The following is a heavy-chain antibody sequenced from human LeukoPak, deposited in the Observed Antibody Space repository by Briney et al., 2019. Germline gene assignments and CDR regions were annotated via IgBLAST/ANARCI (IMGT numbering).Heavy chain of an antibody. J-gene: IGHJ4*02. D-gene: IGHD2-2*01. Sequence: PGGSLRLSCAASGFTFSSYRMNWVRQAPGKGLEWVSCISSSSGSDIYQADSVKGRFTISRGNAKNSMYLQMNSLRAEDTAMYYCATRYCTSTNCYAFDYWGQGTLVTVSS. CDR3: ATRYCTSTNCYAFDY. CDR1: GFTFSSYR. CDR2: ISSSSGSDI. V-gene: IGHV3-21*01.